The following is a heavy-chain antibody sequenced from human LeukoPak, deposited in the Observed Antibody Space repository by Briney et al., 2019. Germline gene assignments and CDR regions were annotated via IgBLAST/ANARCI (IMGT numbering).Heavy chain of an antibody. J-gene: IGHJ4*02. CDR2: VSSDGSGT. D-gene: IGHD5-24*01. CDR3: VRDAWMASTPLDY. CDR1: GFTFSSYW. Sequence: GGSLRLSCAASGFTFSSYWMHWVRQGPGKGLVWVSRVSSDGSGTTYADSVKGRFTISRDNTKNTLYLQMNGLRAEDTAVYYCVRDAWMASTPLDYWGQGTLVTVSS. V-gene: IGHV3-74*01.